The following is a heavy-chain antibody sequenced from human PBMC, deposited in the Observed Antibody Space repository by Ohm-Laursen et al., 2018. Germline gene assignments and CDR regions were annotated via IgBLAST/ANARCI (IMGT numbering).Heavy chain of an antibody. J-gene: IGHJ3*02. CDR2: LSVSGGST. CDR3: AKRSVNGGGGAFDI. CDR1: GFTFSSYA. D-gene: IGHD2-15*01. Sequence: GSLRLSCAASGFTFSSYAMGWVRQAPGKGVEWVSALSVSGGSTVYADSVKGRFTISRDNSKNTLFLQMNSLRAEDTAVYYCAKRSVNGGGGAFDIWSPGTMVTVSS. V-gene: IGHV3-23*01.